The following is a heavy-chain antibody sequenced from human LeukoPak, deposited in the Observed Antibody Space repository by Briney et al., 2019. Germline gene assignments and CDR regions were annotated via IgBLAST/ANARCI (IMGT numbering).Heavy chain of an antibody. Sequence: KSVESLKISCEGSGYNFTNYWIGWVRQMPGKGLEWMGIILPGDSDTRYSPSFQGQVTISVDKSIRTAYLQWSSLKASDTAMYYCARGRSGQVAGPFDNWFDPWGQGTLVTVSS. CDR1: GYNFTNYW. D-gene: IGHD3-16*01. V-gene: IGHV5-51*01. J-gene: IGHJ5*02. CDR3: ARGRSGQVAGPFDNWFDP. CDR2: ILPGDSDT.